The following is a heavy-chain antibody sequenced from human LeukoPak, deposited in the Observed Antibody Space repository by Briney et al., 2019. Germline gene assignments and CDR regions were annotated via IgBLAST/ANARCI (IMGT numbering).Heavy chain of an antibody. CDR3: AKDSRGNNWFDP. V-gene: IGHV3-23*01. CDR1: GFTFNSYA. Sequence: GGSLRLSCAGSGFTFNSYAMSWVRQAPGKGLEWVSAISGSGGSTYYADSVKGRFTISRDNSKNTLYLQMNSLRAEDTAVYYCAKDSRGNNWFDPWGQGTLVTVSS. CDR2: ISGSGGST. J-gene: IGHJ5*02.